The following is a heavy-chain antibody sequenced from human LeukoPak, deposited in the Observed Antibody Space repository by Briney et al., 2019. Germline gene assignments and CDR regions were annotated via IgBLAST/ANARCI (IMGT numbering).Heavy chain of an antibody. CDR2: ISGSGGST. CDR3: AKEGGTGYCSSTSCYALFYYYYYMDV. J-gene: IGHJ6*03. D-gene: IGHD2-2*01. V-gene: IGHV3-23*01. CDR1: GFTFSSYG. Sequence: GGTLRLSCAASGFTFSSYGMSWVRQAPGKGLEWVSAISGSGGSTYYADSVKGRFTISRDNSKNTLYLQMNSLRAEDTAVYYCAKEGGTGYCSSTSCYALFYYYYYMDVWGKGTTVTVSS.